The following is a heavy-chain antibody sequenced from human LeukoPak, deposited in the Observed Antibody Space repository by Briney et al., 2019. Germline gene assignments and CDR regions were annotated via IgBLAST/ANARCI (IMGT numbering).Heavy chain of an antibody. Sequence: ASVKVSCKASGYTFTGYYMHWVRQAPGQGLEWMGRINPNSGGTNYAQKFQGRVTMTRDTSISTAYMELSRLRSDDTAVYYCARGGSFRSYYYGMDVWGQGTTVTVSS. D-gene: IGHD1-26*01. CDR3: ARGGSFRSYYYGMDV. J-gene: IGHJ6*02. CDR2: INPNSGGT. V-gene: IGHV1-2*06. CDR1: GYTFTGYY.